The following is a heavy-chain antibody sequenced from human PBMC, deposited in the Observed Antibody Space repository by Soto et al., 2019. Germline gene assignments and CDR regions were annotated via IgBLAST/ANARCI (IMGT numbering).Heavy chain of an antibody. D-gene: IGHD6-19*01. J-gene: IGHJ5*02. CDR2: ISISGFTT. V-gene: IGHV3-11*01. CDR1: GFTFDDYY. Sequence: QVQLVESGGGLVKPGGSLRLSCAASGFTFDDYYMNWIRQAPGKGLEWISCISISGFTTYYADSVKGRFTVSRDTSDNSLYLQMDGLRADDTAIYYCATPPSDRSSGAYPLFGHWGQGALVTVSS. CDR3: ATPPSDRSSGAYPLFGH.